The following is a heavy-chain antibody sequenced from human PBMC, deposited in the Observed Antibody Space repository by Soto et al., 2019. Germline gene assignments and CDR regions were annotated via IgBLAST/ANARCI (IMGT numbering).Heavy chain of an antibody. CDR2: IIPFYGTT. Sequence: SVKVSCKASGGSFSSYPISWVRQAPGQGLEWVGAIIPFYGTTTYAKKFQGRVTITADKSTNTAYMDVTSLKSEDTAVYYCAREQIEVLKGGGRALDIWGQGSMVTVSS. J-gene: IGHJ3*02. D-gene: IGHD2-15*01. CDR3: AREQIEVLKGGGRALDI. CDR1: GGSFSSYP. V-gene: IGHV1-69*06.